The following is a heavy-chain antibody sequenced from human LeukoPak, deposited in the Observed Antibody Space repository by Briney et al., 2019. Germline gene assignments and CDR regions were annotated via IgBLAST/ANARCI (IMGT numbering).Heavy chain of an antibody. J-gene: IGHJ6*02. V-gene: IGHV4-59*12. Sequence: SETLSLTCTVSGGSISSYYWSWIRQPPGKGLEWIGYIYYSGSTNYNPSLKSRVTISVDTSKNQFSLKLSSVTAADTAVYYCASERYCSSTSCYVSYYGMDVWGQGTTVTVSS. CDR2: IYYSGST. CDR1: GGSISSYY. CDR3: ASERYCSSTSCYVSYYGMDV. D-gene: IGHD2-2*01.